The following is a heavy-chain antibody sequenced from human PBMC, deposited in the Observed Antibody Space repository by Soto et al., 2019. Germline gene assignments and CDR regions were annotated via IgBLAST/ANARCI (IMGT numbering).Heavy chain of an antibody. Sequence: QVQLVESGGGVVQPGRSLRLSCAASGFTLSSYGMHWVRQAPGKGLEWVAVISYAGSNKYYADSVKDRFTISRDNSKNPLYLQMNSLRAEDTAVYYCANIPYSWNGADAFDIWGQGTLVTVSS. D-gene: IGHD1-1*01. V-gene: IGHV3-30*18. J-gene: IGHJ3*02. CDR2: ISYAGSNK. CDR1: GFTLSSYG. CDR3: ANIPYSWNGADAFDI.